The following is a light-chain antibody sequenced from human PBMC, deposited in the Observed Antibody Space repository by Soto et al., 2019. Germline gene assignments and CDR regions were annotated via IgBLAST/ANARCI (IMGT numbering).Light chain of an antibody. J-gene: IGKJ1*01. Sequence: DIQRTQSPSTLSASVGDRVTITCRASQSISSWLAWYQQKPGKAPKVLIYKASSLQSGVPSRFSGSGSGTEFTLTISSLQPDDFATYYCQEYNSYWTFGQGTKVDIK. CDR2: KAS. V-gene: IGKV1-5*03. CDR3: QEYNSYWT. CDR1: QSISSW.